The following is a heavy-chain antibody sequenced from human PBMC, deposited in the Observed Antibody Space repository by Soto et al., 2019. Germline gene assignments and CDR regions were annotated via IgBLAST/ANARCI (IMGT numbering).Heavy chain of an antibody. D-gene: IGHD6-13*01. CDR3: ARGGSWYDF. Sequence: QVQLVQSGAEVRKPGASVEVSCKVSGYTFSLYYINWVRQAPGEGPEWMGWISPNSGATNYAQKYEGRVTMTRDTSISTVYMELSSLKSDDTAVYYCARGGSWYDFWGQGTLVTVS. J-gene: IGHJ4*02. CDR1: GYTFSLYY. CDR2: ISPNSGAT. V-gene: IGHV1-2*02.